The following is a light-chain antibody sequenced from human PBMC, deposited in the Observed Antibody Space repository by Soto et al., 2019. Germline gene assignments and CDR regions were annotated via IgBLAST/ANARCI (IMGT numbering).Light chain of an antibody. CDR1: QSFRGL. J-gene: IGKJ1*01. CDR3: QVYGMSPKT. Sequence: EVVLTQSPVTLSLSPGQRATLSCRASQSFRGLLAWYQQKPGQAPRLLIYDAYNRATGIPPRFSGSGSGTDFTLTISRLEPEDFAVYYCQVYGMSPKTFGQGTRWIS. CDR2: DAY. V-gene: IGKV3-20*01.